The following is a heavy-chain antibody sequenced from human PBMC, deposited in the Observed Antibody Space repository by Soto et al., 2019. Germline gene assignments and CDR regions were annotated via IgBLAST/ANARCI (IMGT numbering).Heavy chain of an antibody. CDR2: IIPIFGTA. V-gene: IGHV1-69*06. CDR3: ARETYYYDSSGYYGMDV. CDR1: GGTFSSYA. J-gene: IGHJ6*02. D-gene: IGHD3-22*01. Sequence: QVQLVQSGAEVKKPGSSVKVSCKASGGTFSSYAISWVRQAPGQGLEWMGGIIPIFGTANYAQKFQGRVTITADKSTSTADMELSSLRAEDTAVYYCARETYYYDSSGYYGMDVWGQGTTVTVSS.